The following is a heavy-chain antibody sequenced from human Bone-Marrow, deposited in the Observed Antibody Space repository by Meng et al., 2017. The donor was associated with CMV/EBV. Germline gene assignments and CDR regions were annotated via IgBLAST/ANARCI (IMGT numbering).Heavy chain of an antibody. Sequence: GESLKISCKGSGYSFTSYWFGWVRQMPGKGLEWMGIIYPDDSDARYSPSFKGQVTISADKSVSTAYLQWSSLKASDTAMYYCARAITVMADFDYWGQGTLVTVSS. J-gene: IGHJ4*02. D-gene: IGHD5-18*01. CDR2: IYPDDSDA. CDR1: GYSFTSYW. CDR3: ARAITVMADFDY. V-gene: IGHV5-51*01.